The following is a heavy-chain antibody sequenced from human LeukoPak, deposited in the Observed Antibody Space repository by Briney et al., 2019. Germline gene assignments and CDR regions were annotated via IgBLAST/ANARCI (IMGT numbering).Heavy chain of an antibody. V-gene: IGHV3-30*18. D-gene: IGHD3-3*01. Sequence: GGSLRLSCAASGFTFGTYGMHWVRQAPGKGLEWVAVISYDGTYKYYADSVKGRFTISRDNSKNTLYLQMNSLRGEDTAVYYCAKDRSKKISGGVAYRAQYYFDYWGQGTLVTVSS. CDR2: ISYDGTYK. CDR1: GFTFGTYG. J-gene: IGHJ4*02. CDR3: AKDRSKKISGGVAYRAQYYFDY.